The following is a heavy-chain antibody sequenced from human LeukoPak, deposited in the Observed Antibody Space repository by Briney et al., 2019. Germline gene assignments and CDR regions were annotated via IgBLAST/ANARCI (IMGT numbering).Heavy chain of an antibody. J-gene: IGHJ4*02. CDR2: INPSGGST. D-gene: IGHD6-13*01. CDR1: GYTFTSYY. Sequence: GASVKVSCTASGYTFTSYYMHWVRQAPGQGLEWMGIINPSGGSTSYAQKFQGRVTMTRDTSTSTVYMELSSLRSEDTAVYYCARDSGDDSSSWYEVYYWGQGTLVTVSS. V-gene: IGHV1-46*01. CDR3: ARDSGDDSSSWYEVYY.